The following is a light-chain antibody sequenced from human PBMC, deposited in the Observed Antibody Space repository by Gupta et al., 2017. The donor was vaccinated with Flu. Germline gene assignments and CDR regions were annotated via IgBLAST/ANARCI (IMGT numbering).Light chain of an antibody. Sequence: QSVLTHPPSASATPGQSVTISCSGSSSNIGTNFVYWYQQVPGTAPKILLYKNNQRPSGVPDRFSGSKSGTSASLAISGLRSEDEADYYCATGDDSLSGRVFGGGTRVTVL. CDR2: KNN. CDR1: SSNIGTNF. J-gene: IGLJ3*02. CDR3: ATGDDSLSGRV. V-gene: IGLV1-47*01.